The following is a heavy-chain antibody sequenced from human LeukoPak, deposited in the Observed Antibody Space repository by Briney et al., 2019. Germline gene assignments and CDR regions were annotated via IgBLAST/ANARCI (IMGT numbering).Heavy chain of an antibody. CDR2: INPNSGGT. J-gene: IGHJ4*02. D-gene: IGHD2-2*02. CDR3: ARARSLVVPAAIAYFDY. CDR1: GYTFTGYY. Sequence: ASVKGSCKASGYTFTGYYMHWVRQAPGQGLEWMGWINPNSGGTNYAQKFQGRVTMTRDTSISTAYMELSRLRSDDTAVYYCARARSLVVPAAIAYFDYWGQGTLVTVSS. V-gene: IGHV1-2*02.